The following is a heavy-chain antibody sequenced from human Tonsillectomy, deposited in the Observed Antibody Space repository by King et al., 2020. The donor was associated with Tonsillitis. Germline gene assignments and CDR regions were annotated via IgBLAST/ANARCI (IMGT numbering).Heavy chain of an antibody. J-gene: IGHJ4*02. D-gene: IGHD6-19*01. CDR3: VRAVREPYSSAWDFDY. CDR2: SRNKANSYST. V-gene: IGHV3-72*01. Sequence: VQLVESGGGLVQPGGSLRLSCAASGFTFSDHYMDWVRQAPGKGLEWVGRSRNKANSYSTEYAASVKGRFTISRDDSKKSVYLQMDSLKPEDTAVYYCVRAVREPYSSAWDFDYWGQGTLVTVS. CDR1: GFTFSDHY.